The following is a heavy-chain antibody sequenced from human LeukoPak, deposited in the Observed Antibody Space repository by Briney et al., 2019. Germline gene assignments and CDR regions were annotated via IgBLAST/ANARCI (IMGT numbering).Heavy chain of an antibody. V-gene: IGHV4-59*01. D-gene: IGHD5-18*01. Sequence: SETLSLTCTVSGGSISSYYWSWIRQPPGKGLEWIGYIYYSGGTNYNPSLKSRVTISVDTSKNQFSLKLSSVTAADTAVYYCARVGYRFPGPPDYWGQGTPVTVSS. CDR2: IYYSGGT. CDR1: GGSISSYY. CDR3: ARVGYRFPGPPDY. J-gene: IGHJ4*02.